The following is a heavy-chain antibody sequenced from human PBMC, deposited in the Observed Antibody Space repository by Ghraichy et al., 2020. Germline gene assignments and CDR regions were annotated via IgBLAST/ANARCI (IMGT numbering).Heavy chain of an antibody. D-gene: IGHD3/OR15-3a*01. CDR3: AKDHMIFGVVMAYGLDV. CDR2: ISGSGDST. V-gene: IGHV3-23*01. Sequence: GESLNISCAASGFTFSNYAMSWVRQAPGKGLEWVSAISGSGDSTYYAESGKGRFTISRDNSKNTLYLQMNSLRAEDTAVYYCAKDHMIFGVVMAYGLDVWGQGTTVTVSS. J-gene: IGHJ6*02. CDR1: GFTFSNYA.